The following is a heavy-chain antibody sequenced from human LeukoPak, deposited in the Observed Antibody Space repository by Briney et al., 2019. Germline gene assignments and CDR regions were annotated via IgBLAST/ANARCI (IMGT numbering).Heavy chain of an antibody. D-gene: IGHD4-11*01. CDR3: ARAYDYSNTIDY. V-gene: IGHV3-7*01. J-gene: IGHJ4*02. CDR2: IKQDGSEK. CDR1: GFPFSLYG. Sequence: GGSLRLSCAASGFPFSLYGMSWVRQAPGKGLEWVANIKQDGSEKYYVDSVNGRFTISRDNAKNSLYLQMNSLRAEDTALYYCARAYDYSNTIDYWGQGTLVTVSS.